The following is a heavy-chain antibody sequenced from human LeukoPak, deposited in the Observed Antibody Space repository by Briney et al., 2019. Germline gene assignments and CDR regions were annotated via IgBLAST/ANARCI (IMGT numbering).Heavy chain of an antibody. CDR2: ISSRGSTV. Sequence: GGSLRLSCAVSGFTFSSDNMNWVRQAPGKGLEWVSYISSRGSTVYYADSVKGRFTISRDNAKNSLYLQMNNLRAEDTAVYYCARVEVDYYYYMDVWGKGTTVTVSS. CDR3: ARVEVDYYYYMDV. V-gene: IGHV3-48*01. J-gene: IGHJ6*03. CDR1: GFTFSSDN.